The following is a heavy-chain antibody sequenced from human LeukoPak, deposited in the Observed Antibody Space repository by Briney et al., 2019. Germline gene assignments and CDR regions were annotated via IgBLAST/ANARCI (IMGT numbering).Heavy chain of an antibody. J-gene: IGHJ3*02. Sequence: ASVKVSCKASGYTFTSYYMHWVRQAPEQGLEWMGIINPSGGSTSYAQKFQGRVTMTRDTSTSTVYMELSSLRSEDTAVYYCARSLIGADYDFWSGHHLGGAFDIWGQGTMVTVSS. D-gene: IGHD3-3*01. CDR3: ARSLIGADYDFWSGHHLGGAFDI. CDR1: GYTFTSYY. CDR2: INPSGGST. V-gene: IGHV1-46*01.